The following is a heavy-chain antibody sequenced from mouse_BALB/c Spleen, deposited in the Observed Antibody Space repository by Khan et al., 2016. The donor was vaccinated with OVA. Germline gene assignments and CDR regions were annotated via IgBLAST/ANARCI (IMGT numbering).Heavy chain of an antibody. V-gene: IGHV1-7*01. CDR3: ARRSQRWDCDY. J-gene: IGHJ2*01. CDR2: INPSTGYT. CDR1: GYTFINYW. D-gene: IGHD1-1*01. Sequence: QVQLKQSGAELAKPGASVKMSCKASGYTFINYWILWVKQRPGQGLEWIGYINPSTGYTDYNQNFKDKATLTADKSSSTAYMQLSSLTSEDSAVYYGARRSQRWDCDYWGQGTTLTVSS.